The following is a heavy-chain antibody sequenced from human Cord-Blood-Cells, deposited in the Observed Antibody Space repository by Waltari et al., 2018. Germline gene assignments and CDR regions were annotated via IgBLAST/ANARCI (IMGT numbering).Heavy chain of an antibody. D-gene: IGHD7-27*01. J-gene: IGHJ5*02. CDR2: INHSGST. CDR1: GGSFSGYY. V-gene: IGHV4-34*01. CDR3: ARGHGANWGLGSWFDP. Sequence: QVQLQQWGAGLLKPSETLSLTCAVYGGSFSGYYWSWIRQPPGKGLEWIGEINHSGSTNYTPSLKSRVTISVDTSKNQFSRKLSSVTAADTAVYYCARGHGANWGLGSWFDPWGQGTLVTVSS.